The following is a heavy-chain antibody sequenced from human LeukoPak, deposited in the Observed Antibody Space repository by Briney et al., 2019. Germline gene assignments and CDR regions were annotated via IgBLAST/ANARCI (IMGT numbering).Heavy chain of an antibody. D-gene: IGHD6-13*01. CDR1: GGSFSDYS. J-gene: IGHJ2*01. CDR2: INHSGST. V-gene: IGHV4-34*01. Sequence: SETLSLTCAVYGGSFSDYSWSWLRQTPEKGLEWIGEINHSGSTNYNPSLKSRVIMSVDTSKNQFSVKLRSVTAADTAVYYCARGLRYYSSSWYSEDYWYFDLWGRGTLVTVSS. CDR3: ARGLRYYSSSWYSEDYWYFDL.